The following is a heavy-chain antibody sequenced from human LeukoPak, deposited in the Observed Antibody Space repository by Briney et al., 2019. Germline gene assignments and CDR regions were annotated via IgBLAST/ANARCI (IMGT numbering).Heavy chain of an antibody. J-gene: IGHJ6*03. D-gene: IGHD5-18*01. CDR2: IYSGGST. CDR3: ATGPGGYSYGFYYYYMDV. CDR1: GFTVSSNY. V-gene: IGHV3-66*02. Sequence: GGSLRLSCAASGFTVSSNYMSWVRQAPGKGLEWVSVIYSGGSTYYADSVKGRFTISRDNSKNTLYLQMNSPRAEDTAVYYCATGPGGYSYGFYYYYMDVWGKGTTVTVSS.